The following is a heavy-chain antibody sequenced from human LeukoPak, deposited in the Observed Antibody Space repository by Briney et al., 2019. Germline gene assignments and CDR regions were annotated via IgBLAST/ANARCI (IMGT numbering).Heavy chain of an antibody. Sequence: ASVKVSCKASGYTFTSYGISWVRLAPGQGLEWMGWISAYNGNTNYVQKLQGRVAMTRDTSTSTAYMELRSLRSDDTAVYYCARDKRPSSGWSSEGFDYWGQGTLVTVSS. CDR1: GYTFTSYG. D-gene: IGHD6-19*01. V-gene: IGHV1-18*01. J-gene: IGHJ4*02. CDR2: ISAYNGNT. CDR3: ARDKRPSSGWSSEGFDY.